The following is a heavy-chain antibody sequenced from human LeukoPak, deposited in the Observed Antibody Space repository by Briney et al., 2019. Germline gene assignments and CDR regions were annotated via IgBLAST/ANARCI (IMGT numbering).Heavy chain of an antibody. CDR1: GFTLSSYW. J-gene: IGHJ6*04. Sequence: PGGSLRLSCAASGFTLSSYWMSWVRQAPGKGLEWVANIKQDGSEKYYVDSVKGRFTISRDNAKNSLYLQMNSLRAEDTAVYYCARNPPPSMVRGVIIFDYYGMDVWGKGTTVTVSS. D-gene: IGHD3-10*01. CDR2: IKQDGSEK. V-gene: IGHV3-7*03. CDR3: ARNPPPSMVRGVIIFDYYGMDV.